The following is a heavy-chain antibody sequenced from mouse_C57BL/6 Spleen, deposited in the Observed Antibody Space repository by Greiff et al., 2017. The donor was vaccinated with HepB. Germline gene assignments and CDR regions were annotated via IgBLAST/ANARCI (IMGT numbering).Heavy chain of an antibody. V-gene: IGHV1-76*01. Sequence: VQLQQSGAELVRPGASVKLSCKASGYTFTDYYINWVKQRPGQGLEWIARIYPGSGNTYYNEKFKGKATLTAEKSSSTAYMQLSSLTSEDSAVYFCARKLGYYYAMDYWGQGTSVTVSS. CDR2: IYPGSGNT. CDR1: GYTFTDYY. J-gene: IGHJ4*01. CDR3: ARKLGYYYAMDY. D-gene: IGHD4-1*01.